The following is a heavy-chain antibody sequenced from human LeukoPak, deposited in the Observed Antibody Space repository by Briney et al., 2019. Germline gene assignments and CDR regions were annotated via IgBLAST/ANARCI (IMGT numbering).Heavy chain of an antibody. Sequence: GASVKVSCKASGGTFSSYAISWVRQAPGQGLEWMGRIIPILGIANYAQKFQGRVTITADKSTSTAYMELSSLRSEDTAVYYCARLSDIVGSTLEYYYYYMDVWGQGTTVTVSS. D-gene: IGHD1-26*01. J-gene: IGHJ6*03. CDR3: ARLSDIVGSTLEYYYYYMDV. CDR2: IIPILGIA. V-gene: IGHV1-69*04. CDR1: GGTFSSYA.